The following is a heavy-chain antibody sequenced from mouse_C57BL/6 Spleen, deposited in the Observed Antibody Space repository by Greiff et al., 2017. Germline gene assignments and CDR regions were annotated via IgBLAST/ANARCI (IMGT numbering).Heavy chain of an antibody. D-gene: IGHD1-1*01. CDR3: ASQSIDGSSSPWYFDV. J-gene: IGHJ1*03. V-gene: IGHV1-80*01. Sequence: VQLQQSGAELVKPGASVKISCKASGYAFSSYWMNWVKQRPGKGLEWIGQIYPGDGDTNYNGKFKGKATLTADKSSSTAYMQRSSLTSEDAAVYVCASQSIDGSSSPWYFDVWGTGTTVTVSS. CDR1: GYAFSSYW. CDR2: IYPGDGDT.